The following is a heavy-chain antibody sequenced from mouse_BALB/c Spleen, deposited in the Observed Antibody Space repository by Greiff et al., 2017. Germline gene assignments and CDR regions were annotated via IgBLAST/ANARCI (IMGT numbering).Heavy chain of an antibody. Sequence: EVHLVESGGGLVQPKGSLKLSCAASGFTFNTYAMNWVRQAPGKGLEWVARIRSKSNNYATYYADSVKDRFTISRDDSQSMLYLQMNNLKTEDTAMYYCVRHAGYYPMDYWGQGTSVTVSS. CDR3: VRHAGYYPMDY. CDR2: IRSKSNNYAT. V-gene: IGHV10-1*02. CDR1: GFTFNTYA. J-gene: IGHJ4*01.